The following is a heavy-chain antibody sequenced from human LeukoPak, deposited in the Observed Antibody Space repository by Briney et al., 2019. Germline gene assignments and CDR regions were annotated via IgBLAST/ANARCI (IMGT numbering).Heavy chain of an antibody. Sequence: PGGSLRLSCAASGFTFSSYAMSWVRQAPGGGLEWVSSVSGRGGSTYYTDSVKGRFTISRDNANNSLYLQMNSLRAEDTAVYYCARDACSSTSCYFDYWGQGTLVTVSS. CDR2: VSGRGGST. CDR3: ARDACSSTSCYFDY. CDR1: GFTFSSYA. V-gene: IGHV3-23*01. J-gene: IGHJ4*02. D-gene: IGHD2-2*01.